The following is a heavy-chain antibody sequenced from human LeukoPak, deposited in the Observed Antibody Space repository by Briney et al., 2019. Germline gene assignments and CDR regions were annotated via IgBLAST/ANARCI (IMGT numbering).Heavy chain of an antibody. CDR1: GFTFDDYA. J-gene: IGHJ6*02. CDR2: ISWNSGSI. CDR3: ARRYCSGGSCCSDSYYYYGMDV. V-gene: IGHV3-9*01. Sequence: GRSLRLSCAASGFTFDDYAMHWVRQAPGKGLEWVSGISWNSGSIGYADSVKGRFTISRDNAKNSLYLQMNSLRAEDTALYYCARRYCSGGSCCSDSYYYYGMDVWGQGTTVTVSS. D-gene: IGHD2-15*01.